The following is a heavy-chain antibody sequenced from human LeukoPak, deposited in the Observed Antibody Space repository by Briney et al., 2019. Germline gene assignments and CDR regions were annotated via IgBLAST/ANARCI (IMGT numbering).Heavy chain of an antibody. CDR3: ARVVAGTADY. CDR2: IYYSGST. D-gene: IGHD6-19*01. V-gene: IGHV4-59*08. Sequence: PSETLSLTCTVSGGSISNYYWSWIRQPPGKGLEWIGYIYYSGSTYYNPSLRSRVTISVDTSKNQFSLKLSSVTAADTAVYYCARVVAGTADYWGQGTLVTVSS. J-gene: IGHJ4*02. CDR1: GGSISNYY.